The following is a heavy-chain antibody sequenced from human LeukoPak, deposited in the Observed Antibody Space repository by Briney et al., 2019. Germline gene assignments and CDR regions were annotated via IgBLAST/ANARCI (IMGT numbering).Heavy chain of an antibody. CDR1: GGSISSYY. D-gene: IGHD1-26*01. J-gene: IGHJ4*02. CDR2: IYYSGST. Sequence: SETLSLTCTVSGGSISSYYWSWIRQPPGKGLEWIGYIYYSGSTYYNPSLKSRVTISVDTSKNQFSLKLSSVTAADTAVYYCARGGTHFIPYYFDYWGQGTLVTVSS. CDR3: ARGGTHFIPYYFDY. V-gene: IGHV4-59*12.